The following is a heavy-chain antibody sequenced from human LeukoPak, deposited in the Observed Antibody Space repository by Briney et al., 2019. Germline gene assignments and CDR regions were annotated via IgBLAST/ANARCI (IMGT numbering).Heavy chain of an antibody. D-gene: IGHD3-10*01. Sequence: ASVKVSCKASGYTFTSYGISWVRQAPGQGLEWMGWICAYNGNTNYAQKLQGRVTMTTDTSTSTAYMELRSLRSDDTAVYYCARDETMVQGVIYGLPDYWGQGTLVTVSS. J-gene: IGHJ4*02. CDR2: ICAYNGNT. CDR1: GYTFTSYG. V-gene: IGHV1-18*01. CDR3: ARDETMVQGVIYGLPDY.